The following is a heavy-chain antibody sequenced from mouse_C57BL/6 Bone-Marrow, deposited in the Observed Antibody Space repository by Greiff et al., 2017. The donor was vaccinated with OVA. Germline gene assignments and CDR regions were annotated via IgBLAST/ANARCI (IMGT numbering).Heavy chain of an antibody. CDR1: GYTFTSYG. Sequence: QVQLKESGAELARPGASVKLSCKASGYTFTSYGISWVKQRTGQGLEWIGEIYPRSGNTYYNEKFKGKATLTAAKSSSTAYMELRSLTSEDSAVYFCARSYYSNYDLNWYFDVWGTGTTVTVSS. CDR3: ARSYYSNYDLNWYFDV. J-gene: IGHJ1*03. V-gene: IGHV1-81*01. D-gene: IGHD2-5*01. CDR2: IYPRSGNT.